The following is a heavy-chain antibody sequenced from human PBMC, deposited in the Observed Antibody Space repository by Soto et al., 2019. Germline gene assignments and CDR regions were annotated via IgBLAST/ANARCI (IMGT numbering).Heavy chain of an antibody. D-gene: IGHD3-22*01. Sequence: QVQLVESGGGVVQPGRSLRLSCAASGFTFSSYGMHWVRQAPGKGLEWVVVISDDGSNKYYADSVKGRFTISRDNSKNALYLQMNSLRAEDTAVYYCAKDHYDNSGYYQFYPWGQGTLVTVSS. CDR1: GFTFSSYG. CDR2: ISDDGSNK. V-gene: IGHV3-30*18. J-gene: IGHJ5*02. CDR3: AKDHYDNSGYYQFYP.